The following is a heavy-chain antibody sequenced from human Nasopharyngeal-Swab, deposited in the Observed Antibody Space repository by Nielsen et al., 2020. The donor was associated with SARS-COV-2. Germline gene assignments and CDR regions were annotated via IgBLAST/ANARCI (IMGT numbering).Heavy chain of an antibody. CDR2: INPNRGGT. CDR1: GYTFTGYY. Sequence: ASVKVSCKASGYTFTGYYMHWGRQAPGQGVEWMGRINPNRGGTNYAQKFQGRVTMTRDTSISTAYMELSRLRSDDTAVYYCARSGSYSDAFDIWGQGTMVTVSS. CDR3: ARSGSYSDAFDI. V-gene: IGHV1-2*06. J-gene: IGHJ3*02. D-gene: IGHD1-26*01.